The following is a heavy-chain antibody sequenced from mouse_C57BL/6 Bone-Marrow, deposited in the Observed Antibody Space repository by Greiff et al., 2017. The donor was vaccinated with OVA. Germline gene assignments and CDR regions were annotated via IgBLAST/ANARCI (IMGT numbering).Heavy chain of an antibody. CDR1: GYTFTSYG. J-gene: IGHJ2*01. Sequence: QVQLKESGAELARPGASVKLSCKASGYTFTSYGISWVKQRTGQGLEWIGEIYPRSGTTYYNEKFKGKATLTADKSSSTAYMELRGQTSEDSAVYFCENERLALVDYWGQGTTLTVSS. V-gene: IGHV1-81*01. CDR2: IYPRSGTT. D-gene: IGHD6-1*01. CDR3: ENERLALVDY.